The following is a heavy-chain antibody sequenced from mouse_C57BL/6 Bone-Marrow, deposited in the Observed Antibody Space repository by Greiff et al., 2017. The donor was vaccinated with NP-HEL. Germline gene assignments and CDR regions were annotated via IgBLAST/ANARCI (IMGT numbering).Heavy chain of an antibody. V-gene: IGHV1-64*01. J-gene: IGHJ4*01. CDR3: AGVYPYAMDY. CDR2: IHPNSGST. Sequence: VQLQQPGAELVKPGASVKLSCKASCYTFTSYWMHWVKQRPGQGLEWIGMIHPNSGSTNYNEKFKSKATLTVDKSSSTAYMQLSSLTSEDSAVYYCAGVYPYAMDYWGQGTSVTVSS. CDR1: CYTFTSYW.